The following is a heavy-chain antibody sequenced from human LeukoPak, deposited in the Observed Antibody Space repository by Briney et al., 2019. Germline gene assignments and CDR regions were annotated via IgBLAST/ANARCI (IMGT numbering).Heavy chain of an antibody. V-gene: IGHV3-48*03. D-gene: IGHD5-18*01. Sequence: GGCLRLSCAASGFTFSSYEMSWGRQAAGEGVGWGSYISSSGSTIYYADSVKGRFTISRGNAKNSLYLQMNSLRAEDTAVYYCARAGYSYGYWFDYWGQGTLVTVSS. J-gene: IGHJ4*02. CDR1: GFTFSSYE. CDR2: ISSSGSTI. CDR3: ARAGYSYGYWFDY.